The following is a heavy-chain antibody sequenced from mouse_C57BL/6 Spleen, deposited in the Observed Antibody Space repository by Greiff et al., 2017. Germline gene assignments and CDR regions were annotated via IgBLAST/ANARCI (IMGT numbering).Heavy chain of an antibody. CDR2: ISYDGSN. CDR3: ARDGYGHWYFDV. CDR1: GYSITSGYY. V-gene: IGHV3-6*01. D-gene: IGHD2-2*01. Sequence: EVKLQESGPGLVKPSQSLSLTCSVTGYSITSGYYWNWIRQFPGNKLEWMGYISYDGSNNYNPSLKNRISITRDTSKNQFCLKLNSVTTEDTATYYGARDGYGHWYFDVWGTGTTVTVSS. J-gene: IGHJ1*03.